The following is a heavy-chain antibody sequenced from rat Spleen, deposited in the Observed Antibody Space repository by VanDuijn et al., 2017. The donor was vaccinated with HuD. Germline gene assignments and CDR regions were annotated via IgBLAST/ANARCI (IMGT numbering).Heavy chain of an antibody. CDR1: GFSLTSYN. CDR2: IWTGGST. CDR3: SRDHSYWGSYYPGGFAY. D-gene: IGHD1-12*02. J-gene: IGHJ3*01. V-gene: IGHV2-30*01. Sequence: QVQLKESGSDLVQPSQTLSLTCTVSGFSLTSYNVHWVRQPTGKGLEWMGVIWTGGSTDYNSALKSRLSVSRDTSRSQVFLKMNSLQSEDTAIYFCSRDHSYWGSYYPGGFAYWGQGTLVTVSS.